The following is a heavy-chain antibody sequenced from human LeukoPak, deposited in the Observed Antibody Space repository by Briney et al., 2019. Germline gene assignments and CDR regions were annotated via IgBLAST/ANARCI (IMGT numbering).Heavy chain of an antibody. J-gene: IGHJ4*02. Sequence: GGSLRLSCAASGFTFSSYWMSWVRQAPGKGLEWVANIKQDGSEKYYVDSVKGRFTTSRDNAKNSLYLQMNSLRAEDTAVYYCARAPRGVIFDYWGQGTLVTVSS. CDR1: GFTFSSYW. CDR3: ARAPRGVIFDY. V-gene: IGHV3-7*01. D-gene: IGHD3-10*01. CDR2: IKQDGSEK.